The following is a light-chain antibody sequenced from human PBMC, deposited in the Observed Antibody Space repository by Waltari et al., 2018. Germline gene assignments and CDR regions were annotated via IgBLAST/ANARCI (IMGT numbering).Light chain of an antibody. CDR1: QSVSSN. V-gene: IGKV3-15*01. J-gene: IGKJ1*01. Sequence: EIVLTPSPATLSVSPGERVTTSCRHSQSVSSNLAWYHQQPGQAPRLIIYAASNRATGIPARFSGSGAGTEFTLTISSLQSEDFAVYYCQENNHWPPVWTFGQGTNVEIK. CDR2: AAS. CDR3: QENNHWPPVWT.